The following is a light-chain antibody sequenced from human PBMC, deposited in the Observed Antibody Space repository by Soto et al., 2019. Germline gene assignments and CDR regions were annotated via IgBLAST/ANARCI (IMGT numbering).Light chain of an antibody. J-gene: IGLJ2*01. CDR3: QSYDSGLSDVV. CDR1: SSNTGSNT. Sequence: QSVLTQPPSASGTPGQRVTISCSGSSSNTGSNTVSWYQQLPGAAPKLLIYDNTNRPSGVPDRFSGSKSGTSASLAITGLQAEDEADYYCQSYDSGLSDVVFGGGTKLTVL. CDR2: DNT. V-gene: IGLV1-44*01.